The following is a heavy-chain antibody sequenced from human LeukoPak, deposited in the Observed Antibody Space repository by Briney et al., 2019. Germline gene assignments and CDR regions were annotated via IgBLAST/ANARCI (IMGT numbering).Heavy chain of an antibody. CDR2: IYPGDADT. CDR3: ARARGGSSWYGP. CDR1: GYNFANYW. V-gene: IGHV5-51*04. D-gene: IGHD6-13*01. Sequence: GESLKISCKGPGYNFANYWIAWVRQMPGKGLEWVGIIYPGDADTRYSPSFQGQVTISADTPISTAYLQWSSRKDSDTAMYYCARARGGSSWYGPWGQGTLVTVSS. J-gene: IGHJ5*02.